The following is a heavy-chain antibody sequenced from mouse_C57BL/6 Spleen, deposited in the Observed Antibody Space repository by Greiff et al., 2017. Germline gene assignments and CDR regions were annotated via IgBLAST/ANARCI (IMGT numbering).Heavy chain of an antibody. J-gene: IGHJ3*01. CDR3: ARRDGSSPGFAY. CDR1: GYTFTSYG. V-gene: IGHV1-81*01. Sequence: VKLVESGAELARPGASVKLSCKASGYTFTSYGISWVKQRTGQGLEWIGEIYPRSGNTYYNEKFKGKATLTADKSSSTAYMELRSLTSEDSAVYFCARRDGSSPGFAYWGQGTLVTVAA. CDR2: IYPRSGNT. D-gene: IGHD1-1*01.